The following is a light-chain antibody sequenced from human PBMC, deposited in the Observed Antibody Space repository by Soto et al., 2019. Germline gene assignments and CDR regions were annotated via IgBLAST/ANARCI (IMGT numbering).Light chain of an antibody. CDR1: QSFRGL. CDR2: DAY. Sequence: EVVLTRSPVTLSLSPGERATLSCRASQSFRGLLAWYQQKPGQAPRLLIYDAYNRATGIPPRFSGSGSGTDLTLTISSLEPEDSAVYYCQQRHMWPITFGQGTRLEIK. J-gene: IGKJ5*01. CDR3: QQRHMWPIT. V-gene: IGKV3-11*01.